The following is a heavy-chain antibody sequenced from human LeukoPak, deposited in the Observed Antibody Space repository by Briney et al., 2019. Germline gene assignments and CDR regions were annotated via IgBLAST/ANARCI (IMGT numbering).Heavy chain of an antibody. D-gene: IGHD3-10*01. CDR2: ISYDGSNI. CDR3: AKARRTSGSYYHELDY. Sequence: PGRSLRLSCAASGFTFSSYGMHWVRQAPGKGLEWVAVISYDGSNIYYADSVRGRFTISRDTSKSTLYLQMNSLRTEDTAVYYCAKARRTSGSYYHELDYWGQGTLVTVSS. CDR1: GFTFSSYG. V-gene: IGHV3-30*18. J-gene: IGHJ4*02.